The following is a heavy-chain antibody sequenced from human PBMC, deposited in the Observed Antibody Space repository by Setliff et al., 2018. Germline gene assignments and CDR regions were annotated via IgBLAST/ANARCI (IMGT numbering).Heavy chain of an antibody. J-gene: IGHJ6*02. CDR3: ARDSVTLAQLERRGGWHYYGMDV. D-gene: IGHD1-1*01. Sequence: SVKVSCKASGGTFSGYAFSWVRQAPGQGLEWMGGITPIFETAHYAEEFRDRVTITADKSTTTVHMELSSLISEDTAVYFCARDSVTLAQLERRGGWHYYGMDVWGQGTTVTVSS. CDR1: GGTFSGYA. V-gene: IGHV1-69*06. CDR2: ITPIFETA.